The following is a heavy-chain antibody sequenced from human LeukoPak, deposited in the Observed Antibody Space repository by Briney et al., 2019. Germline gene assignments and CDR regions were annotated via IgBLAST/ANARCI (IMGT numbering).Heavy chain of an antibody. Sequence: AAVTVSFKSSGYRFTDYNDNWLRHRPGPGLEWMEYIHARSGYSESAQRFQGRLSMTRDVSTYTAYMELSTLTSDDTAVYYCARVTSGMRYNLFDPWGQGTLIIVS. CDR2: IHARSGYS. CDR3: ARVTSGMRYNLFDP. CDR1: GYRFTDYN. J-gene: IGHJ5*02. V-gene: IGHV1-8*01. D-gene: IGHD2-2*01.